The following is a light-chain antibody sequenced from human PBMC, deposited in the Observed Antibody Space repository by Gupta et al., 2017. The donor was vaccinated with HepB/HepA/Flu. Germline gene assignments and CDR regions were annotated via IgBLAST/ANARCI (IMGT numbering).Light chain of an antibody. Sequence: EIVLTQSPGTLSLSPGERATVSCRASQSVSYNYVAWYQQKPGQAPRLLIFAASTRAPGIPDRFSGSGSGTDFTLTISRLEPEDFAVYSCQQYGSSPRTFGQGTKVEI. V-gene: IGKV3-20*01. CDR1: QSVSYNY. J-gene: IGKJ1*01. CDR2: AAS. CDR3: QQYGSSPRT.